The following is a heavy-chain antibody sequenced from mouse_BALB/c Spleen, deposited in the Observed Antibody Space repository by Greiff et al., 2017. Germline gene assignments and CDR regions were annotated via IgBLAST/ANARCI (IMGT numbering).Heavy chain of an antibody. V-gene: IGHV8-12*01. J-gene: IGHJ2*01. CDR3: ARNPYYYGSSPDY. CDR1: GFSLSTSGMG. D-gene: IGHD1-1*01. CDR2: IYWDDDK. Sequence: QVTLKVSGPGILQPSQTLSLTCSFSGFSLSTSGMGVSWIRQPSGKGLEWLAHIYWDDDKRYNPSLKSRLTISKDTSRNQVFLKITSVDTADTATYYCARNPYYYGSSPDYWGQGTTLTVSS.